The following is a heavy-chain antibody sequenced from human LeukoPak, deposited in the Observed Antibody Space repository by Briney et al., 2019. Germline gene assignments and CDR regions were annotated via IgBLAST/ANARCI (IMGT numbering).Heavy chain of an antibody. D-gene: IGHD2-2*01. J-gene: IGHJ4*02. V-gene: IGHV1-2*06. CDR2: INPNSGGT. CDR1: GYTFIGYF. CDR3: VRHDEDCRSSSCYD. Sequence: ASVKVSCKASGYTFIGYFMSWVRQAPGQGLEWMGRINPNSGGTEYAQKFQGRVIMTRDTSITTAYMELTRLRPDDTAVYYCVRHDEDCRSSSCYDWGQGTLVTVSS.